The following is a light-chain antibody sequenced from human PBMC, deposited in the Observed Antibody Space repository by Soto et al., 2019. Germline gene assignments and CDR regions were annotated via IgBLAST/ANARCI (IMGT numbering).Light chain of an antibody. CDR1: QSVSSSF. J-gene: IGKJ1*01. CDR3: QQHSHWPPWT. Sequence: EVLLTQSPGTLSVSPGERATLSCRASQSVSSSFVAWFQQKPGQAPRLLIFGTSSRATGIPDRFSGSGSETDFTLTINGLEPEDFAVYYCQQHSHWPPWTFGQGTKV. CDR2: GTS. V-gene: IGKV3D-20*02.